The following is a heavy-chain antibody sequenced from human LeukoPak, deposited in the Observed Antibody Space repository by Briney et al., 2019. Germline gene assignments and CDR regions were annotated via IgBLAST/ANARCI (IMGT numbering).Heavy chain of an antibody. V-gene: IGHV4-31*03. CDR1: GGSISSGGYF. CDR2: LNYRGST. J-gene: IGHJ3*02. CDR3: ASIRSRSSCWYCAFDI. D-gene: IGHD6-13*01. Sequence: SSETLSLTCTVSGGSISSGGYFWSWIRQHPAKGLEWIGYLNYRGSTYYNPPLKSRVTLSVDPSKNQFSLRLSSVTAEDTAVYYWASIRSRSSCWYCAFDIWGQGKMGTVSS.